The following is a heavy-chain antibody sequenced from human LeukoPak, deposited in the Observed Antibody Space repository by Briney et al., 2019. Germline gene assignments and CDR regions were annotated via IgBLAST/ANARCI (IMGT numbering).Heavy chain of an antibody. D-gene: IGHD2-15*01. CDR3: ARDPGYCTGGTCYPNWFDP. CDR2: INAGNDNT. Sequence: ASVKVSCKASGYTFTSYAMHWVRQAPGQRLEWMGWINAGNDNTKYSQKFQGRVTITRDTSASTAYMELNSLRSEDTAVYYCARDPGYCTGGTCYPNWFDPWGQGTLVTVSS. J-gene: IGHJ5*02. CDR1: GYTFTSYA. V-gene: IGHV1-3*01.